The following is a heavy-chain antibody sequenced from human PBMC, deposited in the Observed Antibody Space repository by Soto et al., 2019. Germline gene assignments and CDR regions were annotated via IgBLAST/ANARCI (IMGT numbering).Heavy chain of an antibody. Sequence: PSETLSLTCAVYGGSFSGYYWSWIRQPPGKGLEWIGEINHSGSTNYNPSLKSRVTISVDTSKNQFSLKLSSVTAADTAVYYCARVKLLWFGDIGYYFDYWGQGTLVTVSS. CDR1: GGSFSGYY. V-gene: IGHV4-34*01. J-gene: IGHJ4*02. D-gene: IGHD3-10*01. CDR2: INHSGST. CDR3: ARVKLLWFGDIGYYFDY.